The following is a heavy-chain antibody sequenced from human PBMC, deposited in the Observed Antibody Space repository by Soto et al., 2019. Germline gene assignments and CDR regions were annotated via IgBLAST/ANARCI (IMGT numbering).Heavy chain of an antibody. V-gene: IGHV4-31*03. CDR3: ARYTKGRGSSFRAKYNWFDP. CDR1: GGSISSGGYY. CDR2: IYYSGST. Sequence: SETLSLTCTVSGGSISSGGYYWSWIRQHPGKGLEWIGYIYYSGSTYYNPSLKSRVTISVDTSKNQFSLKLSSVTAADTAVYYCARYTKGRGSSFRAKYNWFDPWGQGTLVTVSS. D-gene: IGHD6-13*01. J-gene: IGHJ5*02.